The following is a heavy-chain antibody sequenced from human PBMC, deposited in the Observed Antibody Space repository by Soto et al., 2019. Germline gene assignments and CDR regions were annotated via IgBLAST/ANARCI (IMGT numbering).Heavy chain of an antibody. Sequence: PAGSMRLSCAASGFTFSSYAMSWARQAPGKGLEWVSAISGSGGSTYYADSVKSRFTISRDNSKNTLYLQMNSLRAEDTDVYYCARGGSSGYRFFDYWGQGTLVTVSS. CDR1: GFTFSSYA. CDR3: ARGGSSGYRFFDY. D-gene: IGHD3-22*01. CDR2: ISGSGGST. V-gene: IGHV3-23*01. J-gene: IGHJ4*02.